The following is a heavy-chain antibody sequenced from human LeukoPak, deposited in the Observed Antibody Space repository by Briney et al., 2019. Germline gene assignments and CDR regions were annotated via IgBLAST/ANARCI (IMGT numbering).Heavy chain of an antibody. D-gene: IGHD2-2*01. V-gene: IGHV1-69*06. J-gene: IGHJ4*02. Sequence: SVKVSCKASGGTFSSYAISWVRQAPGQGLEWMGGIIPIFGTANYAQKFQGRVTITADKSTSTAYMELSSLRSEDTAVYYCARRVGKPQILDYWGQGTLVTVSS. CDR1: GGTFSSYA. CDR2: IIPIFGTA. CDR3: ARRVGKPQILDY.